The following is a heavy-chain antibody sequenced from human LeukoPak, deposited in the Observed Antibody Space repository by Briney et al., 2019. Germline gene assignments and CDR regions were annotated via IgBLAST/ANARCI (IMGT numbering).Heavy chain of an antibody. CDR1: GYTLTSYY. V-gene: IGHV1-46*01. CDR2: INPTVGDT. CDR3: ARYGFSSSWQGGWHAFDI. D-gene: IGHD6-13*01. Sequence: GASVKVSCKASGYTLTSYYMHWVRQAPGQGLEWMGIINPTVGDTIYAQKFQGRVTMTRDMSTSTVYMELSSRRSDDTAVYYCARYGFSSSWQGGWHAFDIWGQGTMVTVSS. J-gene: IGHJ3*02.